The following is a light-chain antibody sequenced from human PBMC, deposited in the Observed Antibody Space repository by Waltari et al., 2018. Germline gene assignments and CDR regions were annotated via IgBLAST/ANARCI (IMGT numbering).Light chain of an antibody. CDR1: SSNIGADHG. Sequence: QSVLTQPPSVSGAPGQTVTISCPGSSSNIGADHGVHWYQQLPGTAPKLLIDNGANRPSGVPDRFSGSRSGTSASLAITGLQAEDEADYFCHSYDRSLDGVVFGGGTKLTVL. CDR2: NGA. V-gene: IGLV1-40*01. CDR3: HSYDRSLDGVV. J-gene: IGLJ2*01.